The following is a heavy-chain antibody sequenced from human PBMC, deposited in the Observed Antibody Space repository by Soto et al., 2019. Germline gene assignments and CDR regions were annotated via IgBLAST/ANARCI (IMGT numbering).Heavy chain of an antibody. D-gene: IGHD3-10*01. J-gene: IGHJ4*02. CDR2: ISPYKGNT. V-gene: IGHV1-18*01. Sequence: GASVKVSCKASGYTFSCIGISWVRQAPGQGLEWMGWISPYKGNTHYAQGLQGRVTMTTDTSTSTAYMELRSLRSGDTAVYYCARYLYASGSYYTDYWGQGTLVTVSS. CDR1: GYTFSCIG. CDR3: ARYLYASGSYYTDY.